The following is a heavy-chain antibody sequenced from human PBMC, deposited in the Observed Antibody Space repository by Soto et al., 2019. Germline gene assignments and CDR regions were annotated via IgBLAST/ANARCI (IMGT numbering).Heavy chain of an antibody. J-gene: IGHJ4*02. Sequence: GGSLRLSCAAAGFTFSSYPMHWVRQAPGKGLEHVSSTSGDGRIMYYLDSVKGRFTISRDNSKNTLYLQMGSLRTEDMAVYYCARGRAAYYFDYWGQGALVTVSS. V-gene: IGHV3-64*02. CDR2: TSGDGRIM. CDR1: GFTFSSYP. CDR3: ARGRAAYYFDY. D-gene: IGHD6-25*01.